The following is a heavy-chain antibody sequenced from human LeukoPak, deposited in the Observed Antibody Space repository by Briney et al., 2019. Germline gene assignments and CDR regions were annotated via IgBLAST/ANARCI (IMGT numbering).Heavy chain of an antibody. CDR2: IIPIFGTA. J-gene: IGHJ6*02. V-gene: IGHV1-69*13. CDR3: ARGRIVLMVYAATNPYYYYGMDV. D-gene: IGHD2-8*01. Sequence: ASVKVSCKASGGTFSSYAISWVRQAPGQELEWMGGIIPIFGTANYAQKFQGRVTITADESTSTAYMELSSLRSEDTAVYYCARGRIVLMVYAATNPYYYYGMDVWGQGTTVTVSS. CDR1: GGTFSSYA.